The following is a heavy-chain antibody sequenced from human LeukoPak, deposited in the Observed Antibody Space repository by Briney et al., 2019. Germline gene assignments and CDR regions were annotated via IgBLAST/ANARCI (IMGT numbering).Heavy chain of an antibody. J-gene: IGHJ6*02. CDR3: ARDIASVRMDV. CDR2: IWYDGSNQ. D-gene: IGHD2-15*01. CDR1: GFTFRNHG. Sequence: GGSLRLSCAASGFTFRNHGVHWVRQAPGEGLEWVAVIWYDGSNQYYADTVKGRFTISRDNSKNTLYLQMTSLRAEDTAVYYCARDIASVRMDVWGQGATVTVSS. V-gene: IGHV3-33*01.